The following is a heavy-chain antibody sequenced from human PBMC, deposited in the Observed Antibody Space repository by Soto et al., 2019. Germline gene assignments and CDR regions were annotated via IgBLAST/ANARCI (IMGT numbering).Heavy chain of an antibody. Sequence: EVQLVESGGGLVQPGGSLRFSCAASGFAFSSYWMQWVRQAPGKGPVWVSRISSDGRNTTYADFVKGRFTISRDNAENNLHLQMTSLTDADTAVYYCIKASTVTGVGGYRWGQGTLVTVSS. CDR2: ISSDGRNT. D-gene: IGHD6-19*01. CDR3: IKASTVTGVGGYR. V-gene: IGHV3-74*01. CDR1: GFAFSSYW. J-gene: IGHJ5*02.